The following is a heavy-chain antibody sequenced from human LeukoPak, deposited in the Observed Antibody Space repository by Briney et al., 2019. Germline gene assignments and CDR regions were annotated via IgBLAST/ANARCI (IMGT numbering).Heavy chain of an antibody. CDR2: IYYSGST. D-gene: IGHD3-22*01. J-gene: IGHJ3*02. V-gene: IGHV4-31*03. Sequence: PSETLSLTCTVSGGSISSGGYYWSWIRQHPGKGLEWIGYIYYSGSTYYNPSLKSRVTISVDTSKNQFPLKLSSVTAADTAVYYCARDPYHPDYXDSXGXXXXXAXXIWXXXTXVTVSS. CDR1: GGSISSGGYY. CDR3: ARDPYHPDYXDSXGXXXXXAXXI.